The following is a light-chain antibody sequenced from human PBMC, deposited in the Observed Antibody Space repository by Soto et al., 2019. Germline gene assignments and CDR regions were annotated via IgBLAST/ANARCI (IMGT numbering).Light chain of an antibody. CDR1: SSDVGGYNY. CDR3: SSYTITNSLL. Sequence: QSALTQPASVSGSPGQSITISCTGTSSDVGGYNYVSWYQQHPGKAPKVMIYDVSNRPSGVSNRFSGSKSGNTASLTISGLQAEDEADYYCSSYTITNSLLFGGGTKLTVL. J-gene: IGLJ2*01. V-gene: IGLV2-14*01. CDR2: DVS.